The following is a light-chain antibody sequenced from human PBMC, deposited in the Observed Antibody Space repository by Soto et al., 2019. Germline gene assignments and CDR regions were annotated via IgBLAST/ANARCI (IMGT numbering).Light chain of an antibody. Sequence: QSALTQPPSASGSPGQSVTISCTGTSSDVGGYNYVSWYQQHPGKAPKLMISEVSKRPSGVPDRFSGSKSGNTASLTVAGLQDEDEADYYCRSFAGNNNLVFGGGTQLTVL. CDR3: RSFAGNNNLV. CDR1: SSDVGGYNY. J-gene: IGLJ2*01. CDR2: EVS. V-gene: IGLV2-8*01.